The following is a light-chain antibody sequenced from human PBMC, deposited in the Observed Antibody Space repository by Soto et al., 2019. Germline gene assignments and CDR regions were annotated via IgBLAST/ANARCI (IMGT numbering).Light chain of an antibody. V-gene: IGLV1-40*01. CDR2: GNS. CDR1: SSNIGAGYD. CDR3: QSYDSSLSGWV. Sequence: QSVLTQPPSVSGAPGQRVTISCTGSSSNIGAGYDVHWYQQLPGTAPKLLIYGNSNRPSGVPDRFSGSKSGTSASLAITGLHAADEADYYGQSYDSSLSGWVFGGGTKVTVL. J-gene: IGLJ3*02.